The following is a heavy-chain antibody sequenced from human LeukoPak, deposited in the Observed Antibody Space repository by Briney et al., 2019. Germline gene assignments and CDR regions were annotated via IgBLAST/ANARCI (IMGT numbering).Heavy chain of an antibody. D-gene: IGHD3-10*01. Sequence: GGYLRLSCAASGFTFSSYAMSWVRQAPGKGLEWVSAISGSGGSTYYADSVTGRFTISRDNSKNTLYLQMNSLRAEDTAVYYCARYGSGSSVNWFDPWGQGTLVTVSS. CDR1: GFTFSSYA. CDR2: ISGSGGST. V-gene: IGHV3-23*01. J-gene: IGHJ5*02. CDR3: ARYGSGSSVNWFDP.